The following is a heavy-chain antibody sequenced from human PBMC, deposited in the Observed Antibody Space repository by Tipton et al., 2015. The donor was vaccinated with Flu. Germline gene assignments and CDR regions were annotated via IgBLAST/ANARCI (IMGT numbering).Heavy chain of an antibody. CDR1: GFTFDDYA. V-gene: IGHV3-9*01. CDR3: AKDPRGDSSGYSYFDI. D-gene: IGHD3-22*01. J-gene: IGHJ4*02. Sequence: SLRLSCAASGFTFDDYAIHWVRRAPGKGLEWVSGITWNGGAVGYADSVKGRFTVSRDNAKNSLYLQMNSLRAEDTAFYYCAKDPRGDSSGYSYFDIWGKGTLVTVSS. CDR2: ITWNGGAV.